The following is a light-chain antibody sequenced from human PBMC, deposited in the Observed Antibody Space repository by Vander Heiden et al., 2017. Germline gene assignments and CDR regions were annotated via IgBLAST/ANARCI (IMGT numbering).Light chain of an antibody. CDR3: QQRSNLLT. CDR1: QSVSSY. V-gene: IGKV3-11*01. CDR2: DAS. Sequence: EIVLTQSPATLSLSPGERATLSCRASQSVSSYLAWYQQKPGQAPRLLISDASNRATGIPARFSGSGSGTDFTLTISSLEPEDFAVYYCQQRSNLLTFGGGTKVEIK. J-gene: IGKJ4*01.